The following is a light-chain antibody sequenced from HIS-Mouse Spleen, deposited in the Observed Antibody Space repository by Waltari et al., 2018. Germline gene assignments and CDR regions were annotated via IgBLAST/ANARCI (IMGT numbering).Light chain of an antibody. J-gene: IGKJ1*01. Sequence: AIRMTQSPSSLSASTGDRVTITCRASQGIGSYLAWYQQKPGKAPKLLIYAAYTLQSGVPSRFRGSGSGTDFTLTISCLQSEDFATYYCQQYYSYPPWTFGQGTKVEIK. V-gene: IGKV1-8*01. CDR1: QGIGSY. CDR3: QQYYSYPPWT. CDR2: AAY.